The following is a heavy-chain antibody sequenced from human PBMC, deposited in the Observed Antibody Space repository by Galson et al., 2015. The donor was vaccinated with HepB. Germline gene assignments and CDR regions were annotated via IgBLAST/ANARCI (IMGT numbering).Heavy chain of an antibody. Sequence: LTCAVSGGSINIGRYYWSWIRQPAGKGLEWIGRINTSGSTNYNPALKSRATMSVDTSKNQFSLKLSSVTAADTAVYYCATVGSGWYFDYWGQGTLVTVSS. D-gene: IGHD6-19*01. CDR2: INTSGST. CDR3: ATVGSGWYFDY. CDR1: GGSINIGRYY. J-gene: IGHJ4*02. V-gene: IGHV4-61*02.